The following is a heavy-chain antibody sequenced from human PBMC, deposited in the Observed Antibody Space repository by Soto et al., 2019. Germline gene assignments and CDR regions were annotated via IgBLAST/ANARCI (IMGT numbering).Heavy chain of an antibody. D-gene: IGHD3-22*01. Sequence: QVQLQESGPGLVKPSQTLSLTCTVSGGSISSGGYYWSWIRQHPGKGLEWIGYIYYSGSTYYNPSLKSRVTISVDTSKNQFSLKLSSVTAADTAVYYCAREAELGYYDSSGCFDYWGQGTLVTVSS. CDR2: IYYSGST. V-gene: IGHV4-31*03. J-gene: IGHJ4*02. CDR3: AREAELGYYDSSGCFDY. CDR1: GGSISSGGYY.